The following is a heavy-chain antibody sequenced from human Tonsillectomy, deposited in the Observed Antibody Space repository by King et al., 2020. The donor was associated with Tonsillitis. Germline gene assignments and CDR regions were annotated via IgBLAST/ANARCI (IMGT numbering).Heavy chain of an antibody. CDR3: ARFGPRPGYSSGRDYYYYGMDV. D-gene: IGHD6-19*01. J-gene: IGHJ6*01. CDR1: GVTFSIYA. CDR2: IIPISGAV. Sequence: QLVQSGAEVKKPGSSVKVSCKASGVTFSIYAISWVRQAPGQGLEWMGGIIPISGAVDYAQKFQGRVTITADESTITAYMELSSLRSEDTAVYYGARFGPRPGYSSGRDYYYYGMDVWGQGTTVTVSS. V-gene: IGHV1-69*12.